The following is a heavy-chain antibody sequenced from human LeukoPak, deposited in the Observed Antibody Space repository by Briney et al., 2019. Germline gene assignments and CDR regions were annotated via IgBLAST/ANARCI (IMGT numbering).Heavy chain of an antibody. CDR3: ARRRLMVRGVTTTYYFDY. CDR2: ISAYNGNT. D-gene: IGHD3-10*01. V-gene: IGHV1-18*01. CDR1: GYTFTSYG. Sequence: ASVKVSCKASGYTFTSYGISWVRQAPGQGLEWMGWISAYNGNTNYAQKLQGRVTMTTDTSTSTAYMELRSLRSDDTAVYYCARRRLMVRGVTTTYYFDYWGQGTLVTVSS. J-gene: IGHJ4*02.